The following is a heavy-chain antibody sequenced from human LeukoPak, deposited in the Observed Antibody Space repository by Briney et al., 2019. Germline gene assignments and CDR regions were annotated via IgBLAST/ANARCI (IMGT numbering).Heavy chain of an antibody. CDR2: INSDGSST. D-gene: IGHD2-15*01. CDR3: AKSTMRYPQSDAFDI. CDR1: GFTFSSYW. J-gene: IGHJ3*02. V-gene: IGHV3-74*01. Sequence: GGSLRLSCAASGFTFSSYWMHWVRHAPGKGLVWVSRINSDGSSTSYADSVKGRFTISRDNAKNSLYLQMNSLRAEDTALYYCAKSTMRYPQSDAFDIWGQGTMVTVSS.